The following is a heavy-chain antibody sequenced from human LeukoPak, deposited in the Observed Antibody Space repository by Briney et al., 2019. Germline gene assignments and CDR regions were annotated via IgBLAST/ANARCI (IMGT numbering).Heavy chain of an antibody. V-gene: IGHV3-53*01. CDR1: GINVSGDY. CDR2: IYSSGDT. D-gene: IGHD3-10*01. J-gene: IGHJ6*03. CDR3: ARDGAAGDSSYYDNYMDV. Sequence: GGSLRLSCAASGINVSGDYMSCVCQAPGEGQGRVSDIYSSGDTYYADSARGRFCISRDNFKNTVYLQMNSLRAEDTAVYYCARDGAAGDSSYYDNYMDVWGKGTTVTVSS.